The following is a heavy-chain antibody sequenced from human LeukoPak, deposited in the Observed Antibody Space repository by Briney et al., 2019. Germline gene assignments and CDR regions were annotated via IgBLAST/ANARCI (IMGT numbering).Heavy chain of an antibody. V-gene: IGHV3-49*03. CDR3: TREDYDSSGYYLDY. J-gene: IGHJ4*02. CDR2: IRSKAYGGTT. Sequence: PGRSLRLSCTASGFTFSDYAMSWFRQAPGKGLEWVGFIRSKAYGGTTEYAASVKGRFTISRDDSKSIAYLQMNSLKTEDTAVYYCTREDYDSSGYYLDYWGQGTLVTVSS. D-gene: IGHD3-22*01. CDR1: GFTFSDYA.